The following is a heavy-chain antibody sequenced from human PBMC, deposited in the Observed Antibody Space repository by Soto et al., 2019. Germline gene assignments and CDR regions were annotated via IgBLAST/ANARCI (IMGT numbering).Heavy chain of an antibody. D-gene: IGHD2-2*01. CDR2: IYYSGST. CDR1: GGSISSGGYY. J-gene: IGHJ5*02. V-gene: IGHV4-31*03. CDR3: ARQEVVTAAIRGWFDP. Sequence: TLSLTCTVSGGSISSGGYYWSWIRQHPGKGLEWIGYIYYSGSTYYNPSLKSRVTISVDTSKNQFSLKLSSVTAADTAAYYCARQEVVTAAIRGWFDPWGQGTLVTVSS.